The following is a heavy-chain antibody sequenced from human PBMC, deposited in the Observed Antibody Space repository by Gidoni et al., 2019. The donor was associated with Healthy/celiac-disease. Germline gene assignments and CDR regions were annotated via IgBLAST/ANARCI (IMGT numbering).Heavy chain of an antibody. J-gene: IGHJ5*02. CDR1: GGTFSSYA. V-gene: IGHV1-69*01. D-gene: IGHD2-2*01. CDR3: ARDLQSSTSSTFDP. Sequence: QVQLVQSGAEVKKPGSSVTVSCKASGGTFSSYAISWVRQAPGQGLEWMGWIVPIFGTANYAQKFQGRVTITADESTSTAYMELSSLRSEDTAVYDCARDLQSSTSSTFDPWGQGTLVTVSS. CDR2: IVPIFGTA.